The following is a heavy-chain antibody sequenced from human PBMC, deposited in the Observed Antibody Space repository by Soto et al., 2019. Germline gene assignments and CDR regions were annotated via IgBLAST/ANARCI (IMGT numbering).Heavy chain of an antibody. CDR2: IYWNDEQ. V-gene: IGHV2-5*01. CDR3: AHRLPGPSGYDV. D-gene: IGHD6-13*01. CDR1: GFSLTSGVVG. J-gene: IGHJ6*02. Sequence: QISLKESGPTLVKPTQTLTLTCTFSGFSLTSGVVGVGWIRQPPGEDVEWLALIYWNDEQYYNPSLRNRLSITRDTSKNQVVLTMTNMDPVDTATYYCAHRLPGPSGYDVWGQGTTVTVSS.